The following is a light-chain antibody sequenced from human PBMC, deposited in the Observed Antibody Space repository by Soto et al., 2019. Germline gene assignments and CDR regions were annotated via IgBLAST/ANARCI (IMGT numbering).Light chain of an antibody. J-gene: IGLJ1*01. CDR3: CSYAGSRYV. CDR1: SSDVGDYNY. Sequence: QSALTQPRSVSGSPGQSVTISCTVTSSDVGDYNYVSWYQQHPGKAPKLMIYDVSKRPSGVPDRFSGSKSGNTASLTISGLQAEEEADYYCCSYAGSRYVFGTGTKVTVL. CDR2: DVS. V-gene: IGLV2-11*01.